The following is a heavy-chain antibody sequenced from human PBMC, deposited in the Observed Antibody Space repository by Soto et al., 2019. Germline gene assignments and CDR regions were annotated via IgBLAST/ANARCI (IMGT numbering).Heavy chain of an antibody. Sequence: SETLSLTCTVSGGSISSYYWSWIRQPPGKGLEWIGYIYYSGSTNYNPSLKSRVTISVDTSKNQFSLKLSSVTAADTAVYYCARRYGIAFDIWGQGTMVTVSS. CDR3: ARRYGIAFDI. CDR1: GGSISSYY. J-gene: IGHJ3*02. CDR2: IYYSGST. V-gene: IGHV4-59*08. D-gene: IGHD1-20*01.